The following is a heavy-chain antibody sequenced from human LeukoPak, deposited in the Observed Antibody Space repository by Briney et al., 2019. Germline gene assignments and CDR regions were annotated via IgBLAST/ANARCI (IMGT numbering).Heavy chain of an antibody. V-gene: IGHV3-74*01. Sequence: GGSLRLSCAASGFTFSNYCMHWVRQAPGKGRVGVSRLNDDGSSITYADSVGGGFTIYRDNAKNSLYLQMNSLRVEDTAVYYCASDRVSGSGSIDYWGQGTMVTVSS. CDR2: LNDDGSSI. J-gene: IGHJ4*02. CDR3: ASDRVSGSGSIDY. CDR1: GFTFSNYC. D-gene: IGHD3-10*01.